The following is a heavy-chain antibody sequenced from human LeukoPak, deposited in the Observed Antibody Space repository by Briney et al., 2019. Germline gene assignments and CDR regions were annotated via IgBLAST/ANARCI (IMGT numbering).Heavy chain of an antibody. J-gene: IGHJ4*02. D-gene: IGHD6-19*01. CDR3: ARGSYSSGWYGPGVDY. CDR1: GYTFTGYY. Sequence: ASVKVSCQASGYTFTGYYIHWVRQAPGQGLEWMGRINPNSGGTNYAQKFQGRVTMTRDTSISTVYMELSRLRSDDTAMYYCARGSYSSGWYGPGVDYWGQGTLVTVSS. V-gene: IGHV1-2*06. CDR2: INPNSGGT.